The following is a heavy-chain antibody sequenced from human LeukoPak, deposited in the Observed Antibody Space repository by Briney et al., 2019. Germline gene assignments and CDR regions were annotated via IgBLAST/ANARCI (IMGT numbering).Heavy chain of an antibody. J-gene: IGHJ4*02. V-gene: IGHV3-64*01. Sequence: HAGGSLRLSCAASGFTFSSYAMHWVRQAPGKGLEYVSAISSNGGSTYYANSVKGRFTISRDNSKNTLYLQMGSLRAEDMAVYYCARGTTVYIDREGAAFDYWGQGTLVTVSS. CDR2: ISSNGGST. CDR1: GFTFSSYA. CDR3: ARGTTVYIDREGAAFDY. D-gene: IGHD4-17*01.